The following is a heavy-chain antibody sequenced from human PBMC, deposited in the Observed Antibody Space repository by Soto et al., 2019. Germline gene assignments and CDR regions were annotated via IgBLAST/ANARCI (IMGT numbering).Heavy chain of an antibody. CDR2: IIPIFGTA. CDR1: GGTFSSYS. D-gene: IGHD1-26*01. CDR3: ARDGGRHSGGMDY. Sequence: QVQLVQSGAEVKKPGSSVTVSCKASGGTFSSYSINWVRQAPGQGLEWMGEIIPIFGTATYAQKFQGRVTITADESTSTAYMELSSLRSEYTAVYYCARDGGRHSGGMDYWGQGNLVTVSS. V-gene: IGHV1-69*01. J-gene: IGHJ4*02.